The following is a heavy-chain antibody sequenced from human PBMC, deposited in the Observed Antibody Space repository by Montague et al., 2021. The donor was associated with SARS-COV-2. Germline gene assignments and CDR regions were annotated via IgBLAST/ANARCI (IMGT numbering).Heavy chain of an antibody. CDR2: IWYDGSNK. V-gene: IGHV3-33*01. CDR3: AQIDYGSGSYYNYYYGMDV. D-gene: IGHD3-10*01. J-gene: IGHJ6*02. Sequence: SLRLSCSASGFTFSSYGMHWVRQAPGKGLEWVAVIWYDGSNKYYXDSVKGRFTISRDNSKNTLYLQMNSLRAEDTAVYYCAQIDYGSGSYYNYYYGMDVWGQGTTVTVSS. CDR1: GFTFSSYG.